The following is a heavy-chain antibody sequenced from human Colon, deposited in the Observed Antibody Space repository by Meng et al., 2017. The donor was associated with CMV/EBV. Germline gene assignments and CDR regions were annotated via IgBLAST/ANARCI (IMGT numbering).Heavy chain of an antibody. J-gene: IGHJ5*02. Sequence: ASVKVSCKPSGYPFTIHYIHCVRQAPGQGLEWMVWSSTYTSAINYSPKFQGRVTMTTDSSTNTAYMELRNLKSDETAVYYCARGYCTDATCYTGFWFDPWGQGTLVTVSS. CDR1: GYPFTIHY. V-gene: IGHV1-18*04. D-gene: IGHD2-8*01. CDR3: ARGYCTDATCYTGFWFDP. CDR2: SSTYTSAI.